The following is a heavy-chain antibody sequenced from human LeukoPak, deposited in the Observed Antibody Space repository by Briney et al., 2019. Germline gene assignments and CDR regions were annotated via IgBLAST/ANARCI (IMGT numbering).Heavy chain of an antibody. V-gene: IGHV4-59*01. D-gene: IGHD6-13*01. J-gene: IGHJ3*02. CDR2: IYYSGGA. CDR3: ARDGGYPLGAFDI. Sequence: KPSETLSLTCTVSGVSISSYYWSWIRQPPGKGLEWIGRIYYSGGANYNPSLKSRVTISLDTSRSQFSLKLSSVTAADTAVYYCARDGGYPLGAFDIWGLGALVTVSS. CDR1: GVSISSYY.